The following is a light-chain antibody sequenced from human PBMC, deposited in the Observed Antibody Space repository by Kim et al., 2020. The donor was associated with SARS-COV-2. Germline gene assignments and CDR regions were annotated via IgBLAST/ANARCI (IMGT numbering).Light chain of an antibody. V-gene: IGLV4-69*01. Sequence: ASVRLTCTLSSRHSSYAIAWHQQQPEKGPRHLLRVTSDGNLIKGDGIPDRFSGSRSGAERYHTISSLQSEDEADYYCQTWDTGIQIFGGGTQLTVL. J-gene: IGLJ2*01. CDR1: SRHSSYA. CDR2: VTSDGNL. CDR3: QTWDTGIQI.